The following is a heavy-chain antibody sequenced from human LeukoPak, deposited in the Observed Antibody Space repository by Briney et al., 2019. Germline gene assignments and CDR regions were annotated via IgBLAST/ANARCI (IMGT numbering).Heavy chain of an antibody. CDR3: AADSFQFGWFGESEVS. V-gene: IGHV3-53*01. D-gene: IGHD3-10*01. CDR2: IYTGGST. CDR1: GFTVSSNY. Sequence: GGSLRLSCAASGFTVSSNYMSWVRQAPGKGLEWVSVIYTGGSTYYADSVKGRFTISRDNSKNTLYLQMNSLRAEDTAVYYCAADSFQFGWFGESEVSWGQGTLVTVSS. J-gene: IGHJ5*02.